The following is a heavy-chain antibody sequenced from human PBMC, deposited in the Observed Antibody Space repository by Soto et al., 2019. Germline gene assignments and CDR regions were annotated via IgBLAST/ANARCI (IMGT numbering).Heavy chain of an antibody. CDR3: SRYEYGPFDL. J-gene: IGHJ2*01. CDR2: IKSNVNGGTS. CDR1: GIIFSNAW. Sequence: EVQLVESGGGLVKPGGSLRLSCEVSGIIFSNAWMNWVRQVPGKGLEWVGRIKSNVNGGTSDYAAPVKDRFTISRDDSKNTLYLEMDSLKTEDTAVYYCSRYEYGPFDLRGRGTLVTVSS. V-gene: IGHV3-15*07. D-gene: IGHD3-10*01.